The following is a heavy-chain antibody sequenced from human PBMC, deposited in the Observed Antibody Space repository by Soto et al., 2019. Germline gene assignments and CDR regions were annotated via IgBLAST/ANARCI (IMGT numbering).Heavy chain of an antibody. D-gene: IGHD2-2*01. CDR2: VSSDGSRT. CDR3: AIDVWHCGTNSRYCYGIDV. CDR1: GFTFSTYS. J-gene: IGHJ6*02. V-gene: IGHV3-30-3*01. Sequence: QVQLVESGGGLVQPGRSLRLSCAASGFTFSTYSMHWVRQAPGKGLEWVAVVSSDGSRTYYADSVKGRFTISRDNSKNTVFMQMNSLRAEDTSLYYCAIDVWHCGTNSRYCYGIDVGGQGTTVTVSS.